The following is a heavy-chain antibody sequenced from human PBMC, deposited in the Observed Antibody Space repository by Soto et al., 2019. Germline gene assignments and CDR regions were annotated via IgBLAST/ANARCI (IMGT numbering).Heavy chain of an antibody. D-gene: IGHD2-21*02. CDR1: GGSISSGGYS. J-gene: IGHJ4*02. CDR2: IYHSGST. CDR3: ARFLIFGSYYDY. Sequence: SETLSLTCAVSGGSISSGGYSWSWIRQPPGKGLEWIGYIYHSGSTYYNXXXXXXXXXXVDRSKNQFSLKLSSVTAADTAVYYCARFLIFGSYYDYWGQGTLVTVSS. V-gene: IGHV4-30-2*01.